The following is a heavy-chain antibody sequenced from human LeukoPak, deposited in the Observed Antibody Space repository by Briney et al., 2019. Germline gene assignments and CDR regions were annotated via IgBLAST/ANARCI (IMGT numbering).Heavy chain of an antibody. V-gene: IGHV3-74*01. J-gene: IGHJ4*02. Sequence: PGGSLRLSCAASGFIFRSQWMHWVRQAPGKGLVWLSRINTDVSITTYSDSVEGRFTISRDNAKNTVYLQMNSLRAGDTAVYYCASSWIVAGIIDYWGQGTLVTVSS. CDR3: ASSWIVAGIIDY. CDR2: INTDVSIT. D-gene: IGHD6-19*01. CDR1: GFIFRSQW.